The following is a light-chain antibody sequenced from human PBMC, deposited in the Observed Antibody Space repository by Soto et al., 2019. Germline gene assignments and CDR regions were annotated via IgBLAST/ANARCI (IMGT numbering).Light chain of an antibody. V-gene: IGLV2-14*01. J-gene: IGLJ2*01. Sequence: QSALTQPASVSGSPGQSITISCTGTSSDFGGYNYVSWYQQHPGKAPKLMIYDVSNRPSGVSNRFSGSKSGNTASLTISGLQAEDEADYYCSSYTSSSTLEVVFGGGTQLTVL. CDR3: SSYTSSSTLEVV. CDR1: SSDFGGYNY. CDR2: DVS.